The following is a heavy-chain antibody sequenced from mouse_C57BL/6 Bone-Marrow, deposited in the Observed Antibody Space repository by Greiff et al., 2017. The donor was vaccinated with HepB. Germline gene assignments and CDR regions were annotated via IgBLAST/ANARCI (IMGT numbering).Heavy chain of an antibody. CDR3: AREDSSRAWFAY. V-gene: IGHV5-17*01. J-gene: IGHJ3*01. CDR2: ISSGSSTI. Sequence: EVKLMESGGGLVKPGGSLKLSCAASGFTFSDYGMHWVRQAPEKGLEWVAYISSGSSTIYYADTVKGRFTISRDNAKNTLFLQMTSLRSEDTAMYYCAREDSSRAWFAYWGQGTLVTVSA. CDR1: GFTFSDYG.